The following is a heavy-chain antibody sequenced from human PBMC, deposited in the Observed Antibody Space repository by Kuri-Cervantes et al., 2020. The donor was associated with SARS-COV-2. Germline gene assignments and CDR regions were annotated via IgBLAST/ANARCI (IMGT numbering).Heavy chain of an antibody. Sequence: GGSLRLSCVTSGFTFSSYAMTWVRQAPGKGLEWVSAISGSGDSVYFADSVKGRLTISRDNSKNTVFLQMDSLRAADTAVYYCAKSEGTPGLKYWGQGTLVTVSS. D-gene: IGHD1-1*01. CDR1: GFTFSSYA. CDR3: AKSEGTPGLKY. V-gene: IGHV3-23*01. J-gene: IGHJ4*02. CDR2: ISGSGDSV.